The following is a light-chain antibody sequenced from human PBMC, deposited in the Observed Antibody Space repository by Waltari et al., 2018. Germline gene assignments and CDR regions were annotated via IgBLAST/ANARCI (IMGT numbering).Light chain of an antibody. V-gene: IGKV3-20*01. CDR1: QPIRTTY. CDR3: QQYVISPLT. Sequence: EIVLTQSPGTLSLSPGEGATLSCRTSQPIRTTYVAWYQQKPGQAPTLLIYGASSRATGIPDRFTGSGSGTDFTLTISRLEPEDFAAYYCQQYVISPLTFGGGTKVEIK. J-gene: IGKJ4*02. CDR2: GAS.